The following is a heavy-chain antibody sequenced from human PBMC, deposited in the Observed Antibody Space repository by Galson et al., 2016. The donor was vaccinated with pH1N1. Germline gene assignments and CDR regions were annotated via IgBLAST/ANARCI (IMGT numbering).Heavy chain of an antibody. CDR3: AKDIVVVPAAMGGDMDV. CDR2: ITWNSGSI. Sequence: SLRLSCAASGFTFDDYAMHWVRQAPGKGLEWVSGITWNSGSIGYADSVKGRFTISRDNAKNSLYLQMNSLRAEDTALYYCAKDIVVVPAAMGGDMDVWGKVTPVTFSS. D-gene: IGHD2-2*01. CDR1: GFTFDDYA. V-gene: IGHV3-9*01. J-gene: IGHJ6*03.